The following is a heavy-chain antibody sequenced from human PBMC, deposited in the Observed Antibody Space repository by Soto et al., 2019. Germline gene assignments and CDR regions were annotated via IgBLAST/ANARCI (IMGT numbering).Heavy chain of an antibody. CDR3: ARQDSSNWYGRAADY. D-gene: IGHD6-13*01. CDR1: GYRFSSYW. CDR2: IDPGDSYN. V-gene: IGHV5-10-1*01. J-gene: IGHJ4*02. Sequence: GESLKISCRGSGYRFSSYWITWVRQMPGKGLEWVGKIDPGDSYNTYNPSFQGHVTISVDRSINTAYLEWSRLKASDTAIYYCARQDSSNWYGRAADYWGQGTLVTVSS.